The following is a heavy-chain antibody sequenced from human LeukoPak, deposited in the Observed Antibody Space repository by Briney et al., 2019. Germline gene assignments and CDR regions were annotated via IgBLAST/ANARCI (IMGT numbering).Heavy chain of an antibody. D-gene: IGHD3-10*01. CDR1: GFSLSTTGVG. J-gene: IGHJ5*02. CDR3: AHRPQDYGLGSYYFNWFDP. Sequence: ASGPTLVKPTQTLTLTCTFSGFSLSTTGVGVGWIRQPPGKALEWLAVIYWDDDRRYSPSLKSRLTITQDTSKNQVVLTMTNMEPVDTATYYCAHRPQDYGLGSYYFNWFDPWGQGTLVTVSS. V-gene: IGHV2-5*02. CDR2: IYWDDDR.